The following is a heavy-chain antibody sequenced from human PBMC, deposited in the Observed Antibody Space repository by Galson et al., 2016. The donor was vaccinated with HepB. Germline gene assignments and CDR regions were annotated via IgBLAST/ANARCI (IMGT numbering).Heavy chain of an antibody. D-gene: IGHD3-16*01. CDR3: VRGGWGTRCDF. V-gene: IGHV3-23*01. CDR1: EFTFKDYA. Sequence: SLRLSCAASEFTFKDYAMSWIRQAPGKGLEWVSGMGRGGDTYYADSAKGRFTISRDNSKNTLYLHMNSLRAEDTAVYHCVRGGWGTRCDFWGLGTLVTVSS. CDR2: MGRGGDT. J-gene: IGHJ4*02.